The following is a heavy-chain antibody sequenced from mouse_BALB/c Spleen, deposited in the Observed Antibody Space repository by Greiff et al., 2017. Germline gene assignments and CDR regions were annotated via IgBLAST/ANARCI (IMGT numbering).Heavy chain of an antibody. D-gene: IGHD2-14*01. CDR2: IWAGGST. CDR3: ARDQRYDESWFAY. J-gene: IGHJ3*01. CDR1: GFSLTSYG. V-gene: IGHV2-9*02. Sequence: QVQLQQSGPGLVAPSQSLSITCTVSGFSLTSYGVHWVRQPPGKGLEWLGVIWAGGSTNYNSALMSRLSISKDNSKSQVFLTMNSLQTDDTAMYYCARDQRYDESWFAYWGQGTLVTVSA.